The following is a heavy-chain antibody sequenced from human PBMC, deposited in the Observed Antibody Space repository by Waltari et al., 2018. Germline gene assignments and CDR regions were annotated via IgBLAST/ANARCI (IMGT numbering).Heavy chain of an antibody. CDR3: ARGRYGAGSYSDYDY. CDR1: GFTFTQYT. J-gene: IGHJ4*02. D-gene: IGHD3-10*01. CDR2: ISSRGSAT. V-gene: IGHV3-48*01. Sequence: EVQMLESGGGLVEPRGSLRLSCTTSGFTFTQYTMSWVRQTPTRGLEWVSYISSRGSATHYADSVRGRFTISRDSAKGSVYLQMNNLRADDAAMYYCARGRYGAGSYSDYDYWGQGTLVTVSS.